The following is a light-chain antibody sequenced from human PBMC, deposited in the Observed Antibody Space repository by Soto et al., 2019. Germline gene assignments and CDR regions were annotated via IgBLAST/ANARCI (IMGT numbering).Light chain of an antibody. Sequence: EIVMTQSPVTLSVSPGERATLSCRASHHVATNLAWYQQKPGQPPRLLIYGASTRATGVSARFSGSGSGTEFPLTISSLQSDDFAVYYCQQDTARPPWTFGQGPRV. CDR3: QQDTARPPWT. CDR1: HHVATN. V-gene: IGKV3-15*01. J-gene: IGKJ1*01. CDR2: GAS.